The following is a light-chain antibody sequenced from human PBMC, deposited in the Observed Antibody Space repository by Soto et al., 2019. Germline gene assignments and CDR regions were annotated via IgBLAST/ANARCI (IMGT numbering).Light chain of an antibody. V-gene: IGKV3-15*01. CDR1: QSVSSN. Sequence: EIVMTQSPATLSVSPGERATLSCRASQSVSSNLAGYQQKPGQAPRLLIYGASTRATGIPARFSGSGSGTEFTLTISSLQSEDIATYYCQQYDDRPLTFGGGSKV. CDR3: QQYDDRPLT. J-gene: IGKJ4*01. CDR2: GAS.